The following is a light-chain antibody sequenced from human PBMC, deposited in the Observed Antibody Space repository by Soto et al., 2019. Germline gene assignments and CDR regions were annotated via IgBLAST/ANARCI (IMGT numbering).Light chain of an antibody. V-gene: IGLV2-14*01. CDR3: SLYTSENTYV. Sequence: QSVLTQPASVSGSPGQSITISCTGTSSDVGGYKFVSWYQQHPGKAPKLILYEVSNRPSGVPDRFSGSKSGNTASLTISGLQAADEADYYCSLYTSENTYVFGTGTKLTVL. CDR1: SSDVGGYKF. J-gene: IGLJ1*01. CDR2: EVS.